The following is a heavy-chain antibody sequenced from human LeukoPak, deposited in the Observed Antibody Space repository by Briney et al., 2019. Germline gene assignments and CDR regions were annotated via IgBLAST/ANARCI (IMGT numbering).Heavy chain of an antibody. D-gene: IGHD1-26*01. Sequence: SETLSLTCTVSGGSISSSSYYWGWIRQPQGKGLEWIGSIYYTASTSYNPSLNSRVTISVDTSKNQFSLKLSSVTAADTAVYYCARHEFVGATVFDYWGQGTLVTVSS. CDR1: GGSISSSSYY. CDR3: ARHEFVGATVFDY. V-gene: IGHV4-39*01. CDR2: IYYTAST. J-gene: IGHJ4*02.